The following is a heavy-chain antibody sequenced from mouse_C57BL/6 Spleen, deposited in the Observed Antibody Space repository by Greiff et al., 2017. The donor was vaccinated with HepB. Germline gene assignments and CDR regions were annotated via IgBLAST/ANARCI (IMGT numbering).Heavy chain of an antibody. CDR3: ARWEGNYLDY. D-gene: IGHD2-14*01. V-gene: IGHV1-52*01. CDR2: IDPSDSET. J-gene: IGHJ2*01. CDR1: GYTFTSYW. Sequence: VQLQQPGAELVRPGSSVKLSCKASGYTFTSYWMHWVKQRPIQGLEWIGNIDPSDSETHYNQKFKDKATLTVDKSSSTAYMQLSSLTSEDSAVYDCARWEGNYLDYWGQGTTLTVSS.